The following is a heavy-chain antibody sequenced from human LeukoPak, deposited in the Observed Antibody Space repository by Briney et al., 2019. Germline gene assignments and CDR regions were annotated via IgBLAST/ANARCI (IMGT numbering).Heavy chain of an antibody. J-gene: IGHJ4*02. V-gene: IGHV4-34*01. CDR1: GGSFSGYY. CDR3: ARELGRGWYLDY. Sequence: SETLSLTCAVYGGSFSGYYWSWIRQPPGKGLEWIGEINHSGSTNYNPSLKSRVTISVDTSKNQFSLKLSSVTAADTAVYYCARELGRGWYLDYWGQGTLVTVSS. CDR2: INHSGST. D-gene: IGHD6-19*01.